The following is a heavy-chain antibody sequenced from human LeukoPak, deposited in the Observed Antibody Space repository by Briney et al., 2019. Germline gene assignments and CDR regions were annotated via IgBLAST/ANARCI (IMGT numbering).Heavy chain of an antibody. CDR3: ARQSSVVAATPPGGY. CDR2: ISSSGNST. V-gene: IGHV3-11*04. Sequence: GGSLRLSCAASGFTFSDYYMSWIRQAPGKGLEWVSYISSSGNSTYYSDSVRGRFTISRDNAKNSLNLQMNSLRAEDTAVYYCARQSSVVAATPPGGYWGQGTLVTVSS. J-gene: IGHJ4*02. CDR1: GFTFSDYY. D-gene: IGHD2-15*01.